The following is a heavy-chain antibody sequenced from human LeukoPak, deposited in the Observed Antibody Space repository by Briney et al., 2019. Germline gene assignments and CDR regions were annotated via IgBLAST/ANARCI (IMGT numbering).Heavy chain of an antibody. CDR1: GYSFTSYW. J-gene: IGHJ4*02. CDR3: ARHGISSSWTCFDY. D-gene: IGHD6-13*01. Sequence: GESLKISFKGSGYSFTSYWIGWVRPMPGKGLGWMGIIYPGDSDTRYSPSFQGQVTISADKSISTAYLQWSSLKASDTAMYYCARHGISSSWTCFDYWGQGTLVTVSS. V-gene: IGHV5-51*01. CDR2: IYPGDSDT.